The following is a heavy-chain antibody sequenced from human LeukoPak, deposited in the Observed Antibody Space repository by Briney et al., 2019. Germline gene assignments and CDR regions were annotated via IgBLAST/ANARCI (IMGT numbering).Heavy chain of an antibody. Sequence: PGGSLRLSCAASGVTFRSYWMHWVRQAPGKGLEWVSRVIRDGSFTNYADSVKGRFTISRDNAKNTLYLQMSSLRAEDTAVYFCVRDGDDFNFDYWGQGSLVTVSS. J-gene: IGHJ4*02. CDR3: VRDGDDFNFDY. CDR1: GVTFRSYW. V-gene: IGHV3-74*01. D-gene: IGHD5-24*01. CDR2: VIRDGSFT.